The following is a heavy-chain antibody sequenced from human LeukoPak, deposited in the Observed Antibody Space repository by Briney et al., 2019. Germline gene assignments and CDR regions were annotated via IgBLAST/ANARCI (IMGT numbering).Heavy chain of an antibody. V-gene: IGHV4-59*12. D-gene: IGHD6-13*01. CDR1: GGSISSYY. CDR3: AREAAGLTFDY. CDR2: IYYSGST. J-gene: IGHJ4*02. Sequence: SETLSLTCTVSGGSISSYYWSWIRQPPGKGLEWIGYIYYSGSTYYNPSLKSRVTISVDTSKNQFSLKLSSVTAADTAVYYCAREAAGLTFDYWGQGTLVTVSS.